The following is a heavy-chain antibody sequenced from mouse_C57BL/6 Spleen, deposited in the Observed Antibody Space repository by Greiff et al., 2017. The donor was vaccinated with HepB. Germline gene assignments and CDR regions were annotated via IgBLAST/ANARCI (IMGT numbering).Heavy chain of an antibody. V-gene: IGHV1-52*01. Sequence: VQLQQSGAELVRPGSSVKLSSKASGYTFTSYWMHWVKQRPIQGLEWIGNIDPSDSETHYNQQFKDKATLTVDKSSSTAYMQLSSLTAEDSAVYYCAREGGNWDWYFDVWGTGTTVTVSS. J-gene: IGHJ1*03. CDR2: IDPSDSET. D-gene: IGHD4-1*02. CDR1: GYTFTSYW. CDR3: AREGGNWDWYFDV.